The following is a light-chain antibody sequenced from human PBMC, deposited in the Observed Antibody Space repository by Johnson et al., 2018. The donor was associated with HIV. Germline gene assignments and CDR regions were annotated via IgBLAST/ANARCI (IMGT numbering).Light chain of an antibody. V-gene: IGLV1-51*02. Sequence: QSVLTQPPSVSAAPGQKVTISCSGCTSNIGNNYVSWYQQLPGTAPNLLIYEKYKRPSGLPDRFSASKSCTSATLVITGHQTGDEADYYCGTWDSSLSAHFVFGTGTRVTV. CDR1: TSNIGNNY. CDR2: EKY. CDR3: GTWDSSLSAHFV. J-gene: IGLJ1*01.